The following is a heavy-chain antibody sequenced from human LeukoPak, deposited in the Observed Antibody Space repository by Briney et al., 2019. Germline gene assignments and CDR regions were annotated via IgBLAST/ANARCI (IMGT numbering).Heavy chain of an antibody. J-gene: IGHJ4*02. CDR1: GGSISSSSYY. Sequence: SETLSLTCTVSGGSISSSSYYWGWIRQPPGKGLEWIGSIYYSGSTYYNPSLKSRVTISVDTSKNQFSLKLSSVTAADTAVYYCAREGTLQWLTYYFDYWGQGTLVTVSS. D-gene: IGHD6-19*01. CDR3: AREGTLQWLTYYFDY. V-gene: IGHV4-39*02. CDR2: IYYSGST.